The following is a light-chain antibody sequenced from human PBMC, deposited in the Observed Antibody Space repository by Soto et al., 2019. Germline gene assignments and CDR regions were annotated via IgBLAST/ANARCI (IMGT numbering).Light chain of an antibody. V-gene: IGKV3-20*01. CDR3: QQYGSSPRT. J-gene: IGKJ1*01. CDR1: QSVSSTY. CDR2: EAS. Sequence: ILCTQSPGTLSLSPGESATLSCRASQSVSSTYVAWYKQRPGQTPKLLIYEASTRATGIPDRFSGSGSGTEYTLTIGRLQPEDFAVYYCQQYGSSPRTFGQGTKVDIK.